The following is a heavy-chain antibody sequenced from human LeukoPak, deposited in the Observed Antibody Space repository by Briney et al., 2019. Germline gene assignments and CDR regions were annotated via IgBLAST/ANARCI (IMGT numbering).Heavy chain of an antibody. CDR3: ARAGGDSLIPYASDI. CDR1: GFTFSSYA. J-gene: IGHJ3*02. CDR2: ISYDGSNK. D-gene: IGHD2-21*02. Sequence: GGSLRLSCAASGFTFSSYAMHWVRQAPGKGLEWVAVISYDGSNKYYADSVKGRFTISRDNSKNTLYLQMNSLRAEDTAVYYCARAGGDSLIPYASDIWGQGTMVTVSS. V-gene: IGHV3-30-3*01.